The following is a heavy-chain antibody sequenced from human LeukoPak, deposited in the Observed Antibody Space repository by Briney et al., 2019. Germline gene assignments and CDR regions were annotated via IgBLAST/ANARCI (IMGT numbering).Heavy chain of an antibody. Sequence: ASVKVSCKASGYTFPNFDINWVRQAPGQGLEWMGWMSPKSGDEGYARKFQGRVTMTTDTSTSTAYMELRSLRSDDTAVYYCARDEWSRAIFGVVTTNWFDPWGQGTLVTVSS. J-gene: IGHJ5*02. D-gene: IGHD3-3*01. V-gene: IGHV1-8*01. CDR1: GYTFPNFD. CDR2: MSPKSGDE. CDR3: ARDEWSRAIFGVVTTNWFDP.